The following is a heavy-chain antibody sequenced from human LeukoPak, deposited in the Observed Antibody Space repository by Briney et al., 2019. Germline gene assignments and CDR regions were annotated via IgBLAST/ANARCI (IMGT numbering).Heavy chain of an antibody. CDR2: IGTAGDT. V-gene: IGHV3-13*01. CDR3: ASSPAYSSSWYAIDN. Sequence: GWSLRLSCAASGFTFSNYDMYWVRQAAGKGLEWVSAIGTAGDTYYPGSVKGRFTISRENAKNSLYLQMNSLSAGDTAVYYCASSPAYSSSWYAIDNWGQGTLVTVSS. J-gene: IGHJ4*02. CDR1: GFTFSNYD. D-gene: IGHD6-13*01.